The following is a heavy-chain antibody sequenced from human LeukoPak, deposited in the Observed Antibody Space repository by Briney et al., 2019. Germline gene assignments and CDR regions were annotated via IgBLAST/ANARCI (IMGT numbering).Heavy chain of an antibody. CDR2: IRYDGSNK. Sequence: GGSLRLSCAASGFTFSSYWMSWVRQAPGKGLEWVAFIRYDGSNKYYADSVKGRFTISRDNSKNTLYLQMNSLRAEDTAVYYCAKAHQWLPLPGAFDIWGQGTMVTVSS. CDR1: GFTFSSYW. D-gene: IGHD3-22*01. J-gene: IGHJ3*02. CDR3: AKAHQWLPLPGAFDI. V-gene: IGHV3-30*02.